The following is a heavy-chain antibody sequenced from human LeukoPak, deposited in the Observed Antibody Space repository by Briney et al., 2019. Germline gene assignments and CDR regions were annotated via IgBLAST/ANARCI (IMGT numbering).Heavy chain of an antibody. J-gene: IGHJ4*02. CDR2: ISGSGGST. CDR1: GFTFSDYG. D-gene: IGHD5-18*01. CDR3: TRGYSYGYTHWHFDY. V-gene: IGHV3-23*01. Sequence: GKSLRLSCTASGFTFSDYGMHWVRQAPGKGLEWVSAISGSGGSTYYADSVKGRFTISRDNSKNTLYLQMNSLRAEDTAVYYCTRGYSYGYTHWHFDYWGQGTLVTVSS.